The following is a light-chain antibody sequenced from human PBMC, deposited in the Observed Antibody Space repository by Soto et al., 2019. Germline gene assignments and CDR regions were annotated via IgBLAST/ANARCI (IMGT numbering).Light chain of an antibody. CDR3: QSYDSSLSGSVV. J-gene: IGLJ2*01. Sequence: QSVLTQQPSVSGAPGQRVTISCTGSSSNIGAGYDVHWYQQLPGTAPKRLIYGNSNRPSGVPDRFSGSKSGTSASLAITGLQAEDEADYYCQSYDSSLSGSVVFGGGTKLTVL. V-gene: IGLV1-40*01. CDR2: GNS. CDR1: SSNIGAGYD.